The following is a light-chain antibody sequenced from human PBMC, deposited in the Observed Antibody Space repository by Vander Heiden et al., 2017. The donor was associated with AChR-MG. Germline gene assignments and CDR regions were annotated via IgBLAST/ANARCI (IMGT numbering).Light chain of an antibody. CDR3: QFWDSKIHNPDVV. CDR1: SLGSKS. Sequence: YVLTQPPSVSVAPGQTARITCGGNSLGSKSVRWYQQQPGQAPVLVVYHDTDRPTRIPERFPGPISGNTATLTISMVEARDEAVDYGQFWDSKIHNPDVVFGGGTKLTVL. J-gene: IGLJ2*01. CDR2: HDT. V-gene: IGLV3-21*02.